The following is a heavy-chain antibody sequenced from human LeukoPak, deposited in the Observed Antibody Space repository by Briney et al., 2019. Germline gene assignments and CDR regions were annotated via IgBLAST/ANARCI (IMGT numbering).Heavy chain of an antibody. CDR1: GFIFSSYS. CDR2: ISTTSTYI. CDR3: ARERGGFTMMGPGKNAFDI. V-gene: IGHV3-21*01. D-gene: IGHD3-22*01. J-gene: IGHJ3*02. Sequence: GGSLRLSCAASGFIFSSYSINWVRQAPGKGLEWVASISTTSTYINYVDSVKGRLTISRDNAKNSLYLQMNSLRAEDTAVYYCARERGGFTMMGPGKNAFDIWGQGTMVTVSS.